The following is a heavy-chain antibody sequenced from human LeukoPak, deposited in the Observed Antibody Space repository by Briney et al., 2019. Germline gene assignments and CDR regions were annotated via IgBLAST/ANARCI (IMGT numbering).Heavy chain of an antibody. CDR2: INPNSGGT. V-gene: IGHV1-2*02. CDR3: ARVFRVPYDAFDI. CDR1: GYTFTGYY. J-gene: IGHJ3*02. Sequence: ASVKVSCKASGYTFTGYYIHWVRQAPGQGLEWLAWINPNSGGTNYAQKFQGRVTMTRDTSISTAYMELSRLRSDDTAVYYCARVFRVPYDAFDIWGQGTMVTVSS. D-gene: IGHD3-10*01.